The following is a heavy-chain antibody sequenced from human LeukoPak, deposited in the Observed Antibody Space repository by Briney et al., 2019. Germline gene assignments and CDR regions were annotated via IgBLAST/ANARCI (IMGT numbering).Heavy chain of an antibody. CDR3: ARDNPVEYSSSSQFDY. V-gene: IGHV4-59*12. Sequence: PSETLSLTCTVSGGPISSYHWIWIRQPPGKGLEWIGYIYYSGSTNYNPSLKSRVTISVDTSKNQFSLKLSSVTAADTAVYYCARDNPVEYSSSSQFDYWGQGTLVTVSS. CDR1: GGPISSYH. J-gene: IGHJ4*02. D-gene: IGHD6-6*01. CDR2: IYYSGST.